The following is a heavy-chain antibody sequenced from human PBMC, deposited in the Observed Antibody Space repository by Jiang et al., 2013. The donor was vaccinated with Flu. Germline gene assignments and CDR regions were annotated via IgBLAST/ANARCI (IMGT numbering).Heavy chain of an antibody. CDR1: GYSISSGYY. Sequence: GPGLVKPSETLSLTCAVSGYSISSGYYWGWIRQPPGKGLEWIGNIYHRGSTFYNPSLKSRVTISVDTSKNQFSLNLSSVTAADTAVYYCARQGWSSVWYNYYYGMDVWGQGTTVTVSS. J-gene: IGHJ6*02. CDR2: IYHRGST. V-gene: IGHV4-38-2*01. CDR3: ARQGWSSVWYNYYYGMDV. D-gene: IGHD6-25*01.